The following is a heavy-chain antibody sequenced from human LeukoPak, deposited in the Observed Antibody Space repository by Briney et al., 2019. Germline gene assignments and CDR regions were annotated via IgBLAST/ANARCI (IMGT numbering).Heavy chain of an antibody. V-gene: IGHV4-34*01. Sequence: SETLSLTCAVYGGSFSGYYWSWIRQPPGKGLEWIGEINHSGSTNYNPSLKSRVTISVDTSKNQFSLKLSSVTAADTAVYYCARGGRGYYDFWSGYSIRYFGYWGQGTLVTVSS. CDR2: INHSGST. D-gene: IGHD3-3*01. CDR3: ARGGRGYYDFWSGYSIRYFGY. CDR1: GGSFSGYY. J-gene: IGHJ4*02.